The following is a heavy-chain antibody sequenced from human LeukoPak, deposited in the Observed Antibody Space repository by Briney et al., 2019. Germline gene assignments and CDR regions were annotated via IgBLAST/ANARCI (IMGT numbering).Heavy chain of an antibody. CDR1: AGSISSYY. Sequence: SETLSLTCTVSAGSISSYYWNWIRQVPGKGLEWIGYIFYGANTYYNPSLKDRVTMSMDTSKSQVSLKLTSVTAADTAVYYCASGTIFRVTAPYCFHSWGQGTLVTVSP. CDR2: IFYGANT. V-gene: IGHV4-59*01. CDR3: ASGTIFRVTAPYCFHS. J-gene: IGHJ4*02. D-gene: IGHD3-3*01.